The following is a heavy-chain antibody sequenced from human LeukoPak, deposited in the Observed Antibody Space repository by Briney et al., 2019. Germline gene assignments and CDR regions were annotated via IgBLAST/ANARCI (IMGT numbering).Heavy chain of an antibody. V-gene: IGHV3-23*01. CDR3: AVPQWELLN. J-gene: IGHJ4*02. CDR2: LSGSGGTT. D-gene: IGHD1-26*01. CDR1: GFTFSNYA. Sequence: PGGSLRLSCAASGFTFSNYAMSWVRQAPGKGLEWVSGLSGSGGTTWYADSVKGRFTISRDNSKNTLYLQMNSLRAEDTAVYSCAVPQWELLNWGQGTLVTVSS.